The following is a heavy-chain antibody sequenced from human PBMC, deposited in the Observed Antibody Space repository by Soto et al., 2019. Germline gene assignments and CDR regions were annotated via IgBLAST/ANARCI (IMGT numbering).Heavy chain of an antibody. CDR2: IIGAAAP. V-gene: IGHV3-23*01. J-gene: IGHJ4*02. CDR1: GCRFRIYA. D-gene: IGHD1-26*01. CDR3: AEDVTPDGRWDIDY. Sequence: EVQLLESGGGLVQPGGSMRLSCAASGCRFRIYAMNWVRQAPGKGLAWFAGIIGAAAPYYADPAKGRFTISRDNSNNILYLQMNNLTGEDPALYFCAEDVTPDGRWDIDYWGQGTLVTVSS.